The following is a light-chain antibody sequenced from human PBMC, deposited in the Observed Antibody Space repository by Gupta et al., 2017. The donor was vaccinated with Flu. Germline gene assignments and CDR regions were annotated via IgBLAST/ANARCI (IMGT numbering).Light chain of an antibody. CDR2: EVT. Sequence: QSAQTQPASVSGSPGQSITISCTGTSSDVGGYNSVSWYQQYRGKAPKLIIYEVTNRPSGVSNRFSGSKSGNTASLIISGLQAEDEADYFCSSYSTTSAPLVFGGGTKLTVL. CDR1: SSDVGGYNS. CDR3: SSYSTTSAPLV. J-gene: IGLJ2*01. V-gene: IGLV2-14*01.